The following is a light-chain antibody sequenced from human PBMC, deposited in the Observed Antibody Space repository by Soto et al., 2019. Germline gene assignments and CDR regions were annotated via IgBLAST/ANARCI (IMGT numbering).Light chain of an antibody. CDR2: DVS. CDR1: RSVTSY. Sequence: TQSPDTLSVSTVGRGPLSWTASRSVTSYLAWYQQKPGQAPRLLIHDVSDRATGIPARFSGSGSGTDFTLTISSLEPEDFAVYYCQQRSSWPLTFGGGTMV. J-gene: IGKJ4*01. V-gene: IGKV3-11*01. CDR3: QQRSSWPLT.